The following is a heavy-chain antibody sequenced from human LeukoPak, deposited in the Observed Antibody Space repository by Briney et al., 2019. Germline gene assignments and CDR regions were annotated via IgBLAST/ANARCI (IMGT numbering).Heavy chain of an antibody. CDR1: GFSLTNYG. CDR2: ISSSSAYI. V-gene: IGHV3-21*01. D-gene: IGHD5-18*01. CDR3: VRELSSSGYYFDY. Sequence: GGSLRLSCEASGFSLTNYGMDWVRQAPGKELEWVSSISSSSAYIYYADSVGGRFTISRDNAKNSLYLQMNSLRAEDTAMYYCVRELSSSGYYFDYWGQGNLVTVSS. J-gene: IGHJ4*02.